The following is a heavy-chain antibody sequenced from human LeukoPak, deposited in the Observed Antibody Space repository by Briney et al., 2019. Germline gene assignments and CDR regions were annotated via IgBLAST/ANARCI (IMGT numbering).Heavy chain of an antibody. V-gene: IGHV5-51*01. CDR2: IFPGNSDT. CDR1: GYSFTSYW. D-gene: IGHD5-18*01. Sequence: GESLKISCEGSGYSFTSYWIGWARQMPGKGLEWMAIIFPGNSDTIYSPSFQGQVKISADKSISTAYLQWRGLKASDTAMYYCVRHNNYALDYWGQGTLVTVSS. CDR3: VRHNNYALDY. J-gene: IGHJ4*02.